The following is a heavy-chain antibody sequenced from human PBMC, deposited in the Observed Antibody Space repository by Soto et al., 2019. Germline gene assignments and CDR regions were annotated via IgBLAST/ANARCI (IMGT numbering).Heavy chain of an antibody. CDR1: GFTFSSYA. CDR2: ISGSGGST. D-gene: IGHD3-22*01. J-gene: IGHJ4*02. CDR3: ASERAYDSSGYESYFDY. Sequence: EVQLLESGGGLVQPGGSLRLSCAASGFTFSSYAMSWVRQAPGKGLEWVSAISGSGGSTYYADSVKGRFTISRDNSKNTLYLQMNSLRAEDTAVYYCASERAYDSSGYESYFDYWGQGTLVTVSS. V-gene: IGHV3-23*01.